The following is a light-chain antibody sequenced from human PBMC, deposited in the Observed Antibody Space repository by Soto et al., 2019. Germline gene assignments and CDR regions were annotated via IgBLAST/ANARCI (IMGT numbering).Light chain of an antibody. J-gene: IGKJ2*01. CDR3: QQYNNWPSYT. V-gene: IGKV3-15*01. CDR2: GAS. Sequence: EIVMTQSPATLSVSPWERATLSCRASQSVSSNLAWYQQKPGQAPRLLIYGASTRATGIPARFSGRGSGTEFTLTISSLQSEDFAVYYCQQYNNWPSYTFGQGTKLEIK. CDR1: QSVSSN.